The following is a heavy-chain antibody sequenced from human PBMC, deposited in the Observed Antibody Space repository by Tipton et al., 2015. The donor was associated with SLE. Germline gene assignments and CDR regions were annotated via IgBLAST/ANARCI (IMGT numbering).Heavy chain of an antibody. Sequence: TLSLTCTVSGDSISSDNYYWGWIRQPPGKGLEWIGSLYSSGTTYYNPSLKSRVTISVDTSKNQFSLELSSVTAADTAVYYCARRQTDPLGFDYWGQGTLVTVSS. J-gene: IGHJ4*02. CDR2: LYSSGTT. CDR3: ARRQTDPLGFDY. CDR1: GDSISSDNYY. V-gene: IGHV4-39*07. D-gene: IGHD7-27*01.